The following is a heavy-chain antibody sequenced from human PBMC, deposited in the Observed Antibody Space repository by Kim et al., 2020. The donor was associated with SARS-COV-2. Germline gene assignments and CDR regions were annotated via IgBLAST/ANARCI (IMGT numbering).Heavy chain of an antibody. CDR2: IGTAGDP. V-gene: IGHV3-13*05. J-gene: IGHJ3*02. Sequence: GGSLRLSCAASGFTFSSYDMHWVRQATGKGLEWVSAIGTAGDPYYPGSVKGRFTISRENAKNSLYLQMNSLRAGDTAVYYCARGYGSGSDDAFDIWGQGTMVTVSS. D-gene: IGHD3-10*01. CDR1: GFTFSSYD. CDR3: ARGYGSGSDDAFDI.